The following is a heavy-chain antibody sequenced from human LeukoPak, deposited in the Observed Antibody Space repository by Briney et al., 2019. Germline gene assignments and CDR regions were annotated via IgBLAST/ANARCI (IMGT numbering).Heavy chain of an antibody. J-gene: IGHJ4*02. CDR2: ISSSSSYI. V-gene: IGHV3-21*01. CDR1: GFTFSNYG. Sequence: GGSLRLSCAASGFTFSNYGMHWVRQAPGKGLEWVSSISSSSSYIYYADSVKGRFTISRDNAKNSLYLQMNSLRAEDTAVYYCASRYCSGGSCSNFDYWGQGTLVTVSS. D-gene: IGHD2-15*01. CDR3: ASRYCSGGSCSNFDY.